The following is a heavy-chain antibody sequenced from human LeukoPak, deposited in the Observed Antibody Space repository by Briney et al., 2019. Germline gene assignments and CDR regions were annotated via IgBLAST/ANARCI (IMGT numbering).Heavy chain of an antibody. V-gene: IGHV1-18*01. CDR2: ISAYNGNT. CDR1: GYTFTSYG. J-gene: IGHJ6*02. D-gene: IGHD3-3*01. Sequence: GASVNVSCKASGYTFTSYGISWVRQAPGQGLEWMGWISAYNGNTNYAQKLQGRVTMTTDTSTSTAYMELGSLRSDDTAVYYCAREVRGYDFWSGYFVGPPNYYYYGMDVWGQGTTVTVSS. CDR3: AREVRGYDFWSGYFVGPPNYYYYGMDV.